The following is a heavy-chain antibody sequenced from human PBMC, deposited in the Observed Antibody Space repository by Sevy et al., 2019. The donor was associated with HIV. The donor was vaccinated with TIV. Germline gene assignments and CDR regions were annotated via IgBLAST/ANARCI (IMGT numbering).Heavy chain of an antibody. Sequence: GGSLRLSCSASGFTFSSYGMHWVRQAPGKRLELVSAINSNGASTYYADSVKGRFTISRDNSKNTLYLQMSSLRVEDTAVYYCVGLVLISIDYYNGMTSGAKGPRSPSP. CDR1: GFTFSSYG. D-gene: IGHD2-21*01. CDR3: VGLVLISIDYYNGMTS. V-gene: IGHV3-64D*06. CDR2: INSNGAST. J-gene: IGHJ6*02.